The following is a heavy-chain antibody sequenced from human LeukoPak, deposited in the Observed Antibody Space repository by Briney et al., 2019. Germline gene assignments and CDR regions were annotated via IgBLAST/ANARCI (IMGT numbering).Heavy chain of an antibody. D-gene: IGHD2-2*01. CDR3: VGCCTSCARYFDL. J-gene: IGHJ2*01. Sequence: PGGSLRLSCAASGFTFTGSAMHWVRQASGKGLEWVGNIRSKVDNYATGYAASVKGRFTISRDDSQNTAYLQLNSLKTEDTAVYYCVGCCTSCARYFDLWGRGTLVTVSS. CDR2: IRSKVDNYAT. V-gene: IGHV3-73*01. CDR1: GFTFTGSA.